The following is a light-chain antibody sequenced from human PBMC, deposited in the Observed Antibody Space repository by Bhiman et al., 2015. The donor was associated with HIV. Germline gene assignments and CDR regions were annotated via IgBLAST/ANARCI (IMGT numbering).Light chain of an antibody. CDR3: SSYSITSPLWV. CDR2: DVS. Sequence: QSALTQPASVSGSPGQSITISCTGSGSDVGGYNHVSWYQQHPGKAPKLMIYDVSQRPSGISNRFSGSKSGNTASLTISGLQAEDEADYYCSSYSITSPLWVFGSGTRVTVL. V-gene: IGLV2-14*03. CDR1: GSDVGGYNH. J-gene: IGLJ1*01.